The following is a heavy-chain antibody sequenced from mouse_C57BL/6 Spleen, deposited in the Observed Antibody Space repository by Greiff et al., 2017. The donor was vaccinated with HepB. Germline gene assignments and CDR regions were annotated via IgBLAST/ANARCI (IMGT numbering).Heavy chain of an antibody. J-gene: IGHJ2*01. Sequence: EVHLVESGEGLVKPGGSLKLSCAASGFTFSSYAMSWVRQTPEKRLEWVAYISSGGDYIYYADTVKGRFTISRDNARNTLYLQMSSLKSEDTAMYYCTRGPHYYGSSYENYFDYWGQGTTLTVSS. CDR1: GFTFSSYA. CDR2: ISSGGDYI. D-gene: IGHD1-1*01. CDR3: TRGPHYYGSSYENYFDY. V-gene: IGHV5-9-1*02.